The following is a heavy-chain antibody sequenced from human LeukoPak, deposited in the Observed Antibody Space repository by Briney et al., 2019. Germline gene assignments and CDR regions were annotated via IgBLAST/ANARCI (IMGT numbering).Heavy chain of an antibody. CDR2: ISGSGGST. V-gene: IGHV3-23*01. D-gene: IGHD3-22*01. CDR1: GFTFSSYA. J-gene: IGHJ3*02. CDR3: ANAFYDGSGYSAFDI. Sequence: AGGSLRLSCAASGFTFSSYAMSWVRQAPGKGLEWVSAISGSGGSTYYADSVKGRFTISRDNSKNTLYLQMNSLRAEDTAVYYCANAFYDGSGYSAFDIWGQGTMVTVSS.